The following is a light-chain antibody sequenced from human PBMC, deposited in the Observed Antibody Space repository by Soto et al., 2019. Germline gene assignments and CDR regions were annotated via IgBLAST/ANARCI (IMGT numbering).Light chain of an antibody. CDR2: GAS. Sequence: EIVMTQFPATLSVSPGESATLSCRASQNISSNLAWYQQKPGQAPRLLIYGASTRATIVSARFSGSGSGTEFTLTISGLQSEDLAVYYRQQYTSWPLTFGGGTKVDIK. CDR3: QQYTSWPLT. CDR1: QNISSN. V-gene: IGKV3-15*01. J-gene: IGKJ4*01.